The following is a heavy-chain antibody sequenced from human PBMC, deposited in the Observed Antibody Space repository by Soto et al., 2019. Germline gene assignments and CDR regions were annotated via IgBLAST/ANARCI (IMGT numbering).Heavy chain of an antibody. D-gene: IGHD2-15*01. Sequence: PSETLSLTCTVSGGSVSGGSYYWNWIRQPPGKGLEWIGYIYYSGGSNYNPSLKSRVTISIDTSKNQFSLKLSSVTAADTAVYYCARGRPIVVVVAATVFDYWGQGTLVTVSS. CDR1: GGSVSGGSYY. V-gene: IGHV4-61*01. CDR2: IYYSGGS. J-gene: IGHJ4*02. CDR3: ARGRPIVVVVAATVFDY.